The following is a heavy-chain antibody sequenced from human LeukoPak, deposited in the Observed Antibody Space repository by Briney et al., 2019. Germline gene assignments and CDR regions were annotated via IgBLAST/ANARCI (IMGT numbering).Heavy chain of an antibody. CDR3: ATDHSMAKTAWWFDP. J-gene: IGHJ5*02. V-gene: IGHV1-18*01. Sequence: ASVKVSCKASGYTFTSYGISWVRQAPGQGLEWMGWISAYNGNTNYAQKLQGRVTMSRDTSTSTVYMELSSLRSEDTAFYYCATDHSMAKTAWWFDPWGQGTLVTVSS. CDR2: ISAYNGNT. CDR1: GYTFTSYG. D-gene: IGHD2-21*02.